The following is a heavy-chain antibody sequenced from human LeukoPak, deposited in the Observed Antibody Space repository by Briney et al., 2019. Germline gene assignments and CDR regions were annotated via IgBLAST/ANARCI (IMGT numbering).Heavy chain of an antibody. CDR2: IYSGGST. J-gene: IGHJ4*02. D-gene: IGHD1-26*01. CDR3: AKDRDSGSYLTGLGY. Sequence: SGGSLRLSCAASGFTVSSNYMSWVRQAPGKGLEWVSVIYSGGSTYYADSVKGRFTISRDNSKNTLYLQMNSLRAEDTAVYYCAKDRDSGSYLTGLGYWGQGTLVTVSS. V-gene: IGHV3-53*01. CDR1: GFTVSSNY.